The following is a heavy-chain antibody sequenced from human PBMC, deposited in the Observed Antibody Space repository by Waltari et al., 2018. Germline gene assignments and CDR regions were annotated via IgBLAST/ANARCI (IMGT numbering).Heavy chain of an antibody. CDR2: MNQGGSEK. J-gene: IGHJ3*02. V-gene: IGHV3-7*03. D-gene: IGHD2-21*01. CDR1: GFTFGDFW. Sequence: EAQLAESGGGLVQPGGSLRLSCAGSGFTFGDFWMSWVRQAPGKGLEWVANMNQGGSEKYYVDSVKGRFTISRDNSKNSFYLQMSSLRVEDTAVYYCARDSHYCEGCAVDIWGQGTMVSVSS. CDR3: ARDSHYCEGCAVDI.